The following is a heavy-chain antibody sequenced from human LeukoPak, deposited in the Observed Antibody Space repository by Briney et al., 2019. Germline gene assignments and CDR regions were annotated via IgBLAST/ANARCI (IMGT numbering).Heavy chain of an antibody. CDR1: GFTFSSYE. D-gene: IGHD6-19*01. J-gene: IGHJ4*02. Sequence: GGSLRLSYVASGFTFSSYEMNWVRQAPGQGLEWISYLSSSGSTIHYADSVKGRFTISRDNAKNSLYLQMNRLRAEDTAVYYCARDRSGWFCEFDYWGQGTLVTVSS. CDR2: LSSSGSTI. V-gene: IGHV3-48*03. CDR3: ARDRSGWFCEFDY.